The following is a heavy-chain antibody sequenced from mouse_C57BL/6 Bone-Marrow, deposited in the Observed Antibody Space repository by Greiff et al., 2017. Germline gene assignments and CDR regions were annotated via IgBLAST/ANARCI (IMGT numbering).Heavy chain of an antibody. Sequence: EVQLQQSGPELVKPGASVKISCKASGYTFTDYYMNWVKQSHGKSLEWIGDINPNNGGTSYNQKFKGKATLTVDKSSSTAYMELSSLTSEDSAVYYCASKDGICYDYDGAWFAYWGQGTLVTVSA. CDR2: INPNNGGT. D-gene: IGHD2-4*01. CDR1: GYTFTDYY. V-gene: IGHV1-26*01. J-gene: IGHJ3*01. CDR3: ASKDGICYDYDGAWFAY.